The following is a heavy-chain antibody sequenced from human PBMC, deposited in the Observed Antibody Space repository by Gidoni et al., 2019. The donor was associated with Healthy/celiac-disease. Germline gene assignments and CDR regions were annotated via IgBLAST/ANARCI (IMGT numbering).Heavy chain of an antibody. J-gene: IGHJ6*02. Sequence: EVQLVESGGGLVQPGGSLRLSCAASGFTVSSNYMSWVRQAPGKGLEWVSVIYSGGSTYYADSVKGRFTISRDNSKNTLYLQMNSLRAEDTAVYYCARDSVEDYSNDYYYYGMDVWGQGTTVTVSS. CDR2: IYSGGST. CDR3: ARDSVEDYSNDYYYYGMDV. V-gene: IGHV3-66*02. D-gene: IGHD4-4*01. CDR1: GFTVSSNY.